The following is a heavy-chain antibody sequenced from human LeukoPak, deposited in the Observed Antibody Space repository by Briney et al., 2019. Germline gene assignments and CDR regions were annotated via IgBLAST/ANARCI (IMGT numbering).Heavy chain of an antibody. CDR2: IYTSGST. D-gene: IGHD3-9*01. CDR1: GGSISSYY. V-gene: IGHV4-4*08. Sequence: SETLSLTCTVSGGSISSYYWSWIRQPPGKGLEWIGRIYTSGSTNYNPSLKSRVTISVDTSKNQFSLKLSSVTAADTAVYYCARPHYDILTGYCTDYFDYWGQGTLVTVSS. J-gene: IGHJ4*02. CDR3: ARPHYDILTGYCTDYFDY.